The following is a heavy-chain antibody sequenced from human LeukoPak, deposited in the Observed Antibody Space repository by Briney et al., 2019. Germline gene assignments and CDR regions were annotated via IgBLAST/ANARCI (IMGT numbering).Heavy chain of an antibody. Sequence: GRSLRLSCAASGFTFSSYAMHWVRQAPGKGLEWVAVISYDGSKKYYADSVKGRFTISRDNSKNTLYLQMNSLRDEDTAVYYCARAEASSSEYFQHWGQGTLVTVSS. CDR3: ARAEASSSEYFQH. D-gene: IGHD6-6*01. CDR2: ISYDGSKK. CDR1: GFTFSSYA. J-gene: IGHJ1*01. V-gene: IGHV3-30-3*01.